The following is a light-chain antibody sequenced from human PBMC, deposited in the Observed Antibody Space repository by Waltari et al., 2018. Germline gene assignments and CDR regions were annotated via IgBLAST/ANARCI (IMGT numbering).Light chain of an antibody. CDR2: AAS. Sequence: DIQMTQSPSSLYASVGERVTITCRASQSISSYLNWYQQKPGKAPKLLIYAASSLQSGVPSRFSGSGSGTDFTLTISSLQPEDFATYYFQQSYSTIWTFGQGTKVEIK. CDR3: QQSYSTIWT. V-gene: IGKV1-39*01. J-gene: IGKJ1*01. CDR1: QSISSY.